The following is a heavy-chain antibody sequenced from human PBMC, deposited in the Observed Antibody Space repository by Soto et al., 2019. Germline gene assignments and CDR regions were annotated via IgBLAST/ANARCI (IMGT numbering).Heavy chain of an antibody. D-gene: IGHD3-22*01. Sequence: QVQLVESGGGVVQLGRSLRLSCAVSGFTFSSYGMNWVRQALGKGLEWVAAIYYDGSNKYYADSVRGRFTISRDNFKNTLYLHMNSLRAEDTAVYYCARDSKDDSSGYYAGFDYWGQGTLVTVSS. J-gene: IGHJ4*02. CDR2: IYYDGSNK. CDR1: GFTFSSYG. CDR3: ARDSKDDSSGYYAGFDY. V-gene: IGHV3-33*01.